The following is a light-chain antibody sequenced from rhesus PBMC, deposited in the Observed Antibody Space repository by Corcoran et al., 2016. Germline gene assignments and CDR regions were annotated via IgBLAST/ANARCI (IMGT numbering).Light chain of an antibody. CDR1: QRVSSY. CDR2: GAP. CDR3: QKYSSSPLT. J-gene: IGKJ4*01. Sequence: QVILTQSPATLSLSPGERATLSCRASQRVSSYLAWYHQKPGQPPKLLFYGAPSRATGIPDRFSGSGSGTEFTLTISGLEPEDFAVYYCQKYSSSPLTFGGGTKVELK. V-gene: IGKV3-53*02.